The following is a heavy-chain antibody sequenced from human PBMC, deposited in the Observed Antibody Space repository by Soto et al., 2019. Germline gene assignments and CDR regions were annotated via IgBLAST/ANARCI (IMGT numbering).Heavy chain of an antibody. CDR2: IIPIFGTA. D-gene: IGHD2-15*01. Sequence: QVQLVQSGAEVKKPGSSVKVSCKASGGTFSSYAISWVRQAPGQGLEWMGGIIPIFGTANYAQKFQGRVTITADESTSNAYIEMSRLRSGDTAGYYCARHPTGTIVDSPEELRYNWFDPRGQGTLVTVSS. CDR1: GGTFSSYA. CDR3: ARHPTGTIVDSPEELRYNWFDP. V-gene: IGHV1-69*01. J-gene: IGHJ5*02.